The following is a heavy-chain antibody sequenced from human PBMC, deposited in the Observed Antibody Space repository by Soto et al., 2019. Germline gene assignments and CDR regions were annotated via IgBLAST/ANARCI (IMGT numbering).Heavy chain of an antibody. CDR1: GFTFDDYA. V-gene: IGHV3-9*01. D-gene: IGHD6-19*01. J-gene: IGHJ4*02. Sequence: EVQLVESGGGLGQHGRSLRLSCAASGFTFDDYAMHWVRQAPGKGLEWVSGISWNSGSIGYADSVKGRFTISRDNAKNSLYLQMNSLRAEDTALYYCAKGIRAVAANNFFDYWGQGTLVTVSS. CDR2: ISWNSGSI. CDR3: AKGIRAVAANNFFDY.